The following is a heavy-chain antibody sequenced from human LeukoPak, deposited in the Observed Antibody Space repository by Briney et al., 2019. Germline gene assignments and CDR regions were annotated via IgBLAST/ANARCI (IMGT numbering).Heavy chain of an antibody. J-gene: IGHJ4*02. CDR2: SIPILGIV. V-gene: IGHV1-69*02. CDR1: GGTFSSYP. CDR3: ASRYYDSSGYYQYYFDY. Sequence: SVKVSCKASGGTFSSYPISWVRQAPGQGLGLMGGSIPILGIVNYAQKFQGRVTITADKSTSTAYMELSSLRSEDTAVYYCASRYYDSSGYYQYYFDYWGQGTLVTVSS. D-gene: IGHD3-22*01.